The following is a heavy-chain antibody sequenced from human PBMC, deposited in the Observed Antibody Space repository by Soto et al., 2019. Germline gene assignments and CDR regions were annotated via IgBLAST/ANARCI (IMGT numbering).Heavy chain of an antibody. Sequence: QLQLQESGPGLVKPSETLSLTCTVSGGSISSSSYYWGWIRQPPGKGLEWIGSIYYSGSTYYNPSLKSRVTISVDTSKNQFSLKLSSVTAADTAVYYCARQNYGSGSYLAYYYYYGMDVWGQGTTVTVSS. V-gene: IGHV4-39*01. CDR1: GGSISSSSYY. CDR3: ARQNYGSGSYLAYYYYYGMDV. CDR2: IYYSGST. J-gene: IGHJ6*02. D-gene: IGHD3-10*01.